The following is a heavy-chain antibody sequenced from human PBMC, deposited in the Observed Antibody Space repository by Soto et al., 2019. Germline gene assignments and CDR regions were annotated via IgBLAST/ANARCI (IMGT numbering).Heavy chain of an antibody. Sequence: GEALTISCEGSGYSFTSYWIGWGRQVPGKGLVWMGIIYPGDSDTRSSPPFKGQVTISDDKSISTAYLQWRSLKASDTAMYYCARGYPPANWFDPCGQGTLVTVSS. J-gene: IGHJ5*02. CDR2: IYPGDSDT. CDR1: GYSFTSYW. D-gene: IGHD1-1*01. CDR3: ARGYPPANWFDP. V-gene: IGHV5-51*01.